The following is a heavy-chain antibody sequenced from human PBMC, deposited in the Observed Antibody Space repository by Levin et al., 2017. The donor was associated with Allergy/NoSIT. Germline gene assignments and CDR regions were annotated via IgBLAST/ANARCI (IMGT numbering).Heavy chain of an antibody. Sequence: KASETLSLTCTVSGGSMSSHFWSWIRQPPGKSLEWIGCIDYSGTTYYSPSLDTRVTISIDTSKNQFSLRVNFVTAADTAIYYCARERRDSINYVDYWGLGTLVTVSS. CDR3: ARERRDSINYVDY. D-gene: IGHD5-24*01. CDR1: GGSMSSHF. J-gene: IGHJ4*02. CDR2: IDYSGTT. V-gene: IGHV4-59*11.